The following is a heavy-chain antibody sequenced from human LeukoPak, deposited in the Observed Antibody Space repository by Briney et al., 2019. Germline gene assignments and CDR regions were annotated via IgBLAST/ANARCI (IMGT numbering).Heavy chain of an antibody. CDR1: GYTLTELS. D-gene: IGHD1-26*01. J-gene: IGHJ4*02. CDR3: ATVPYSGSYETPSL. CDR2: FDPEDGET. V-gene: IGHV1-24*01. Sequence: ASVRVSSKVSGYTLTELSMHWVRQAPGKGRERRGGFDPEDGETIYAQKLQGRVTMTEDTSTDTAYMELSSLRSEDTAVYYCATVPYSGSYETPSLWGQGTQVTVSS.